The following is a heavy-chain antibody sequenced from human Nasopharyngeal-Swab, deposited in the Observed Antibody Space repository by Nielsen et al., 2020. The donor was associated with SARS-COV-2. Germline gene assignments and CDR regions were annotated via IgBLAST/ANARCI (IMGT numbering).Heavy chain of an antibody. CDR2: INHSGST. D-gene: IGHD2-15*01. J-gene: IGHJ5*02. CDR3: TRAADCSGGSCDGWFDP. CDR1: GGSFSGYY. Sequence: SETLSLTCAVYGGSFSGYYWSWIRQPPGKGLEWIGEINHSGSTNYNPSLKSRVTISVDTSKNQFSLKLSSVTAADTAVYYCTRAADCSGGSCDGWFDPWGQGTLVTVSS. V-gene: IGHV4-34*01.